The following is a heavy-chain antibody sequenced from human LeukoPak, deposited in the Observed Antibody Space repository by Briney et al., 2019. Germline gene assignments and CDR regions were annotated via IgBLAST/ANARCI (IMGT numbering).Heavy chain of an antibody. Sequence: GASVKVSCKASGYTFTGYYMHWVRQAPGQGLEWMGWINCNSGGTNYAQKFQGRVTMTRDTSITAVYMELSRLRSDDTAVYYCARGAPMATDRKMDVWGQGTSVTVSS. J-gene: IGHJ6*02. CDR2: INCNSGGT. CDR1: GYTFTGYY. CDR3: ARGAPMATDRKMDV. V-gene: IGHV1-2*02. D-gene: IGHD5-24*01.